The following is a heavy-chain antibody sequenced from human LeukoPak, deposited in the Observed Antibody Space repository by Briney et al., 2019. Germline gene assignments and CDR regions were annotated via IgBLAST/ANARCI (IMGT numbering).Heavy chain of an antibody. V-gene: IGHV4-4*07. D-gene: IGHD1-7*01. CDR3: ARLITGTTTAFDI. CDR2: VYTSGST. CDR1: GGSISGYY. J-gene: IGHJ3*02. Sequence: KPSETLSLTCSVSGGSISGYYWTWLRQPAGKGLEWIGRVYTSGSTHYNPSLKTRLTMSVDTSKNQFSLKLSSVTAADTAVYYCARLITGTTTAFDIWGQGTMVTVSS.